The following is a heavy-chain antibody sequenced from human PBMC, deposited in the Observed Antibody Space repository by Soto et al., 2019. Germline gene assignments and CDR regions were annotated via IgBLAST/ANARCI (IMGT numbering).Heavy chain of an antibody. J-gene: IGHJ3*01. CDR3: ARAPPILTGYRDAFDV. V-gene: IGHV1-2*04. CDR2: INPNSGGT. D-gene: IGHD3-9*01. Sequence: ASVKVSCKASGYTFSGYYMHWVRQAPGQGLEWVGWINPNSGGTNYAQNFQGWVTLTRDTSISTAYMELSRLKSDDTAVYYCARAPPILTGYRDAFDVWGQGTMVTVSS. CDR1: GYTFSGYY.